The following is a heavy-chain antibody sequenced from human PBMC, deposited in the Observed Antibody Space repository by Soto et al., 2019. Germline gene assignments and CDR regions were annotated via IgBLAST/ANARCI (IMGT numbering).Heavy chain of an antibody. CDR3: ARHEAHSYLSSGMGV. Sequence: RAAEYTCLNLGGGRIRQKPGQGLEWMGIIYPGDSDTKYSPSFQGQVTITADTSISTAFLQWTSLKASDTAMYYCARHEAHSYLSSGMGVWGQGITVSVPS. D-gene: IGHD2-15*01. J-gene: IGHJ6*02. V-gene: IGHV5-51*01. CDR2: IYPGDSDT. CDR1: EYTCLNLG.